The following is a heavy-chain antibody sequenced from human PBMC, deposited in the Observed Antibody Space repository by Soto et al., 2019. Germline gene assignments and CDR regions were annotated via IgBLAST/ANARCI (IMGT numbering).Heavy chain of an antibody. CDR3: ARMTAMVTPYFDY. CDR1: GYTFTGYY. V-gene: IGHV1-2*04. J-gene: IGHJ4*02. CDR2: INPNSGGT. Sequence: ASVKVSCKASGYTFTGYYMHWVRQAPGQGLEWMGWINPNSGGTNYAQKFQGWVTMTRDTSISTAYMELSRLRSDDTAVYYCARMTAMVTPYFDYWGQGTLVTVSS. D-gene: IGHD5-18*01.